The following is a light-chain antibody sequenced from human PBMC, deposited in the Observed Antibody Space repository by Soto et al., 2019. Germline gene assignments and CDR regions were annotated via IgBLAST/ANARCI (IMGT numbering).Light chain of an antibody. CDR3: QQYHNAGST. J-gene: IGKJ1*01. Sequence: IVMTQSPATLSVSPGGRASLSCRASQSVSNNLAWYQQKPGQAPRLLIYGASTRAAGIPGRFSGSGSGTEFTLIISSLQSDGFAVYYCQQYHNAGSTFGQGTKVDIK. CDR1: QSVSNN. CDR2: GAS. V-gene: IGKV3-15*01.